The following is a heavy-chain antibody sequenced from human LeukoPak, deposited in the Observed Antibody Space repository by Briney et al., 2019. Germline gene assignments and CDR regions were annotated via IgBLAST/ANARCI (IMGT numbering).Heavy chain of an antibody. D-gene: IGHD6-19*01. V-gene: IGHV1-2*02. J-gene: IGHJ4*02. Sequence: ASVTVSCKASGYTFSDYCMHWVRQAPGQGLEWMGWINPKSGNTKYAQKFQGRVAMTRDTSISTVYLDLSSLTSDDTAVYFCAGGGSSVSGKAIDYWGQGSLVTVSS. CDR3: AGGGSSVSGKAIDY. CDR2: INPKSGNT. CDR1: GYTFSDYC.